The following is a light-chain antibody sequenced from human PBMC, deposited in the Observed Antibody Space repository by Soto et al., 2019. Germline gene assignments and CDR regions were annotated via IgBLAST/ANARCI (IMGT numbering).Light chain of an antibody. V-gene: IGKV1-5*03. Sequence: DIQMTQSPSTLSASVGDRVTITCRASQSISNWLAWYQQKPGKAPKLLISKASTLNSGVPSRFSGLGSGTEFTLTISSLQTDAFAIYYCQQDDTFSTFGQGTKVDLK. CDR2: KAS. J-gene: IGKJ1*01. CDR3: QQDDTFST. CDR1: QSISNW.